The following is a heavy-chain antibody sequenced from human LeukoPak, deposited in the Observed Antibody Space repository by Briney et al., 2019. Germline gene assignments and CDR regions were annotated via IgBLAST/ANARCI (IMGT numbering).Heavy chain of an antibody. J-gene: IGHJ3*02. CDR1: GFTFSSYA. V-gene: IGHV3-23*01. CDR2: ISASGGST. D-gene: IGHD3-10*01. Sequence: PGGSLRLSCAASGFTFSSYAMSWVRQAPGKGLEWVSAISASGGSTYYADSVKGRFTISRDNSKNTLYLQMNSLRAEDTAVYYCAREFGLMGAFDTWGQGTMVTVST. CDR3: AREFGLMGAFDT.